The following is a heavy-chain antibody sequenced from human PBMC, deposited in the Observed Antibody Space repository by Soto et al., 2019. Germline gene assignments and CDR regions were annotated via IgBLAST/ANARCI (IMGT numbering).Heavy chain of an antibody. Sequence: GGSLRLSCAASGFTFSSYSMNWVRQAPGKGLEWVSYISSSSSTIYYADSVKGRFTISRDNSKNSLYLQMNSLRTEDTALYYCAEDIAASGWYSLDYWGQGTLVTVSS. CDR2: ISSSSSTI. CDR1: GFTFSSYS. CDR3: AEDIAASGWYSLDY. J-gene: IGHJ4*02. D-gene: IGHD6-19*01. V-gene: IGHV3-48*04.